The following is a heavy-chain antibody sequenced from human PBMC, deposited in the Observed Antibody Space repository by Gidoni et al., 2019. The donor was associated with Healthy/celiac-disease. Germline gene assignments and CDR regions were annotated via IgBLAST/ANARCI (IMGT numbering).Heavy chain of an antibody. V-gene: IGHV4-59*01. D-gene: IGHD6-6*01. CDR3: ARDGGGSSSSSISYYYYGMDV. J-gene: IGHJ6*02. CDR1: GGSISRYY. CDR2: IYYSGST. Sequence: QVQLQESGPGLVKPSETLSLTCTVSGGSISRYYWRWIRQPPGKGLEWIGYIYYSGSTNYNPSLKSRVTISVDTSKNQFSLKLSSVTAADTAVYYCARDGGGSSSSSISYYYYGMDVWGQGTTVTVSS.